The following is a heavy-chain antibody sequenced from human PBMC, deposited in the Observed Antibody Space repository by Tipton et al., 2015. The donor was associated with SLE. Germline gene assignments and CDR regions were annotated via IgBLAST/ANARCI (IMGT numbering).Heavy chain of an antibody. CDR1: GFTFSTFW. V-gene: IGHV3-74*01. J-gene: IGHJ4*02. CDR2: ISGDGSNT. D-gene: IGHD6-19*01. Sequence: SLRLSCAASGFTFSTFWMHWVRQDPGKGLVWVSRISGDGSNTNYADSVKGRFTISRDNAKNTLYPQMNSLRAEDTALYYCAKRSPQGGWYDYWGQGTLVTVSS. CDR3: AKRSPQGGWYDY.